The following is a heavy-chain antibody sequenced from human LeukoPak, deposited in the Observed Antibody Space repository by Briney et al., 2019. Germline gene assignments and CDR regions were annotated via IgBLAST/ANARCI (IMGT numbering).Heavy chain of an antibody. CDR3: ARRVAGGSSFDY. V-gene: IGHV4-59*08. CDR2: IYYSGST. J-gene: IGHJ4*02. Sequence: SETLSLTCTVSGGSISSYYWSWIRQPPGKGLEWIGYIYYSGSTNYNPSLKSRVTISVDTSKNQFSLKLSSVTAADTAVYYCARRVAGGSSFDYWGQGTLVTVSS. CDR1: GGSISSYY. D-gene: IGHD3-16*01.